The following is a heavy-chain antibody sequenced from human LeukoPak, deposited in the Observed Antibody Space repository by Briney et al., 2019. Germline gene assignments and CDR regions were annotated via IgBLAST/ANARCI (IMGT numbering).Heavy chain of an antibody. Sequence: QPGGSLRLSCAASGFIVSHNYMTWVRQAPGKGLEWISVIYIDGTTYYADSVKGRFTISRDNAKNSLYLQMNSLRAEDTAVYYCAREYYDILTGYLRLDPWGQGTLVTVSS. V-gene: IGHV3-53*01. CDR2: IYIDGTT. D-gene: IGHD3-9*01. CDR3: AREYYDILTGYLRLDP. J-gene: IGHJ5*02. CDR1: GFIVSHNY.